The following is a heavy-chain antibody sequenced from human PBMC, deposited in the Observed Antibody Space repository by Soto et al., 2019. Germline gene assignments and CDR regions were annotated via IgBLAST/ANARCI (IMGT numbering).Heavy chain of an antibody. J-gene: IGHJ4*02. CDR2: ISYDGSNK. D-gene: IGHD3-10*01. CDR3: AKIIRRYGSGYDY. CDR1: GFTFSTYD. Sequence: QVQLVESGGGVVQSGRSLRLSCAASGFTFSTYDMHWVRQAPGKGLEWVAVISYDGSNKYYADSVKGRFTISRDNSKDTLFLQMNSLRAEDTAVYYCAKIIRRYGSGYDYWGQGTLVTVSP. V-gene: IGHV3-30*18.